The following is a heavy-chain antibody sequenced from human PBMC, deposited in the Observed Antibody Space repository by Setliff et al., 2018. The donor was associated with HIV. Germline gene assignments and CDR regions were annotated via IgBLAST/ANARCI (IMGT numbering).Heavy chain of an antibody. V-gene: IGHV4-61*09. CDR2: IYTSGST. J-gene: IGHJ4*02. D-gene: IGHD3-10*01. CDR1: GGSISSGSYY. CDR3: ARGIIWFGEFKTFDY. Sequence: SETLSLTCTVSGGSISSGSYYWSWLRPPAGKGLEWIGHIYTSGSTNYNPSLKSRVTISVDTSKNQFSLMLSSVTAADTAVYYCARGIIWFGEFKTFDYWGQGTLVTVSS.